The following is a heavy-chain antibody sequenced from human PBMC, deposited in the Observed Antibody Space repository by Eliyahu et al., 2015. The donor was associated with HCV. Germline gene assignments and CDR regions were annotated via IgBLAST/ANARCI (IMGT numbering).Heavy chain of an antibody. J-gene: IGHJ4*02. Sequence: EVQLVESGGGLIQPGGSXSLSCAASGFIVSGSHMSWVRQAPGKGLEWVSVVYGGGNTYYADSVKGRFIISRDNSKNTLYLQMNTLRAEDTAVYYCAKALGYSGFFFDYWGQGTLVTVSS. CDR1: GFIVSGSH. CDR2: VYGGGNT. D-gene: IGHD5-12*01. CDR3: AKALGYSGFFFDY. V-gene: IGHV3-53*01.